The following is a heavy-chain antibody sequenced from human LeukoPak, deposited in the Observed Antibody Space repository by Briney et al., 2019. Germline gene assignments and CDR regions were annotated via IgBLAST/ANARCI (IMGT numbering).Heavy chain of an antibody. J-gene: IGHJ3*02. CDR3: ARDHKPAWELFRRSSRGRFDI. Sequence: GGSLRLSCAASGFTFSSYEMNWVRQAPGKGLEWVSYISSSGSTIYYADSVKGRFTISRDNAKNSLYLQMNSLRAEDTAVYYCARDHKPAWELFRRSSRGRFDIWGQGTMVTVSS. CDR2: ISSSGSTI. D-gene: IGHD1-26*01. CDR1: GFTFSSYE. V-gene: IGHV3-48*03.